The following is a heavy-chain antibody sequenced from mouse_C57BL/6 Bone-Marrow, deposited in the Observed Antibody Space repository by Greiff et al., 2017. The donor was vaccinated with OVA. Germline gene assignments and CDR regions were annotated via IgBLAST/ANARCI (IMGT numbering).Heavy chain of an antibody. CDR1: GYSFTDYN. Sequence: VQLQQSGPELVKPGASVKISCKASGYSFTDYNMNWVKQSNGKSLEWIGVINPNYGTTSYNQKFKGKATLTVDQSSSTVYMELSRLTSEDSAVYFCARHEEGYRPFFAYWGKGTLVTVSA. CDR2: INPNYGTT. J-gene: IGHJ3*01. D-gene: IGHD2-14*01. V-gene: IGHV1-39*01. CDR3: ARHEEGYRPFFAY.